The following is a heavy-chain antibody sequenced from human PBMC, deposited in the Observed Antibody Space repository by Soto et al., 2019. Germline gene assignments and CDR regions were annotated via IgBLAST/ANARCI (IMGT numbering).Heavy chain of an antibody. Sequence: ASVKVSCKASGYTFTSYAMHWVRQAPGQRLEWMGWITAGNGNTKYSQKFQGRVTITRDTSASTAYMELSSLRSEDTAVYYCARADYDSSGYWWFDPWGQGTLVTVS. CDR1: GYTFTSYA. CDR3: ARADYDSSGYWWFDP. CDR2: ITAGNGNT. J-gene: IGHJ5*02. V-gene: IGHV1-3*01. D-gene: IGHD3-22*01.